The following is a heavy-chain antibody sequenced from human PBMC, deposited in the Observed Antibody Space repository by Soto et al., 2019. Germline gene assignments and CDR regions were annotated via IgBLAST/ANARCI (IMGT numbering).Heavy chain of an antibody. V-gene: IGHV4-59*08. CDR1: GGSISSYY. D-gene: IGHD3-22*01. J-gene: IGHJ3*02. CDR3: ARHRNYYDSSGYYPYDAFDI. CDR2: IYYSGST. Sequence: SETLSLTCTVSGGSISSYYWSWIRQPPGKGLEWIGYIYYSGSTNYNPSLKSRVTISVDTSKNQFSLKLSSVTAADTAVYYCARHRNYYDSSGYYPYDAFDIWGQGTMVTVSS.